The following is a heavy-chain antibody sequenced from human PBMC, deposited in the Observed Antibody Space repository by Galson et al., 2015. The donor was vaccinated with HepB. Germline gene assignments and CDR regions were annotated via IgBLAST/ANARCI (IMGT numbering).Heavy chain of an antibody. V-gene: IGHV4-31*03. D-gene: IGHD6-19*01. CDR2: IYYSGST. CDR3: ARATSYNSGAYYFDY. J-gene: IGHJ4*02. CDR1: GGSISSGGYY. Sequence: TLSLTCTVSGGSISSGGYYWSWIRQHPGKGLEWIGYIYYSGSTYYNPSLKSRVTISVDTSKNQFSLNLSSVTAADTAVYYCARATSYNSGAYYFDYWGQGTLVTVSS.